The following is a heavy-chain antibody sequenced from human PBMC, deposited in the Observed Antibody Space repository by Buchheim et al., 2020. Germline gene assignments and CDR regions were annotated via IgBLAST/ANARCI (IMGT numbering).Heavy chain of an antibody. CDR2: IYYSGST. CDR3: ARDGLYDSSGYYLY. Sequence: QVQLQESGPGLVKPSETLSLTCTVSGGSVSSGSYYWSWIRQPPGKGLEWIGYIYYSGSTNYNPSLKSRVTISVDTSKNQVSLKLSSVTAADTAVYYCARDGLYDSSGYYLYWGQGTL. CDR1: GGSVSSGSYY. J-gene: IGHJ4*02. D-gene: IGHD3-22*01. V-gene: IGHV4-61*01.